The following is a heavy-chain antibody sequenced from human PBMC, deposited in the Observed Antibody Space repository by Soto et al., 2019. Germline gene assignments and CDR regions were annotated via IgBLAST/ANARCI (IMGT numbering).Heavy chain of an antibody. D-gene: IGHD3-10*01. CDR3: ATARHGSGTYSYFGY. V-gene: IGHV3-33*08. CDR2: IWYDGSNK. CDR1: GFTFSSYA. J-gene: IGHJ4*02. Sequence: QVQLVESGGGVVQPGRSLRLSCAASGFTFSSYAMHWVRQAPGNGLEWVAVIWYDGSNKNYADSVKGRFTISRDNSKNTLFLQMNSLRTEDTAVYYCATARHGSGTYSYFGYWGQGILVTVSS.